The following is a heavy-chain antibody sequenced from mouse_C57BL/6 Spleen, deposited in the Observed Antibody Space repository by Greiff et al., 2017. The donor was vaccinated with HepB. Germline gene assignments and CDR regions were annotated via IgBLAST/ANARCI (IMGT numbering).Heavy chain of an antibody. CDR2: IDPETGGT. V-gene: IGHV1-15*01. CDR1: GYTFTDYE. J-gene: IGHJ4*01. Sequence: VQLQESGAELVRPGASVTLSCKASGYTFTDYEMHWVKQTPVHGLEWIGAIDPETGGTAYNQKFKGKAILTADKSSSTAYMELRSLTSEDSAVYYCTKNAMDYWGQGTSVTVSS. CDR3: TKNAMDY.